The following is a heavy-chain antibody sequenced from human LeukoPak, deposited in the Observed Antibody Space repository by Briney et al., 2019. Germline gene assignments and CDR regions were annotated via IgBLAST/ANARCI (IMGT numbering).Heavy chain of an antibody. V-gene: IGHV4-59*01. CDR1: GGSISSYY. CDR2: IYYSGST. J-gene: IGHJ3*02. Sequence: SSETLSLTCTVSGGSISSYYWSWLRQPPGKGLEWIGYIYYSGSTNYNPSLKTRVTISVDMSKNQFSLKLSSVTAADTAVYYCAREGSDAFDIWGQGTMVTVSS. CDR3: AREGSDAFDI.